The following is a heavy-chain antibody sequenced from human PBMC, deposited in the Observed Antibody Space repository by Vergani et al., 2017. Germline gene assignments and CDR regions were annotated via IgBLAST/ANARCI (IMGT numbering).Heavy chain of an antibody. Sequence: QVQLVQSGAEVKKPGSSVKVSCKASGGTFSSYAISWVRQAPGQGLEWMGGIIPIFGTANYAQKFQGRVTITADESTSTAYMELSSLRSEDTSVYYCARDPRPHELQSHVDDYWGQGTLVTVSS. V-gene: IGHV1-69*01. D-gene: IGHD5-24*01. CDR1: GGTFSSYA. CDR3: ARDPRPHELQSHVDDY. CDR2: IIPIFGTA. J-gene: IGHJ4*02.